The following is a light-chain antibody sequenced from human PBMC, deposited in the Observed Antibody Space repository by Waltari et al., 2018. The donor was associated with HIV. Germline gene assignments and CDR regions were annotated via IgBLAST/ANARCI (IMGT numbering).Light chain of an antibody. CDR3: QQYDSYSWT. J-gene: IGKJ1*01. CDR1: QSISSG. CDR2: KAS. V-gene: IGKV1-5*03. Sequence: DIQMTQSPSTLSASVGDRVTITCRASQSISSGLAWYQQKPGKAPKVLTYKASSLESGVPSRFSGSGSGTEFTLTISRLQSDDVAAYYCQQYDSYSWTFGQGTKVEIK.